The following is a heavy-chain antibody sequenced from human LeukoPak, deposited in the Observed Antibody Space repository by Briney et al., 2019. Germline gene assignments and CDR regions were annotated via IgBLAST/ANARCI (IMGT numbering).Heavy chain of an antibody. CDR3: ARVVGYCSGGNCLGFDY. CDR1: GGSISSYY. CDR2: IYYSGST. Sequence: PSETLSLTCTVSGGSISSYYWSWIRQPPGKGLEWIGYIYYSGSTNYNPSLKSRVTISVDTSKNQFSLKLSSVTAADTAVYYCARVVGYCSGGNCLGFDYWGQGTLVTVSS. J-gene: IGHJ4*02. V-gene: IGHV4-59*01. D-gene: IGHD2-15*01.